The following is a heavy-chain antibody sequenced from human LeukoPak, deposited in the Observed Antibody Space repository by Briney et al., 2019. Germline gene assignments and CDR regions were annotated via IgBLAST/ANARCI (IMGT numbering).Heavy chain of an antibody. J-gene: IGHJ4*02. CDR2: IMPILGIA. D-gene: IGHD4-17*01. CDR1: GGTFSSYA. Sequence: ASVKVSCKASGGTFSSYAISWVRQAPGQGLEWMGRIMPILGIANYAQKFQGRVTITADKSTSTAYMELSSLRSEDTAVYYCAAGSTVVTRGIDYWGQGTLVTVSS. CDR3: AAGSTVVTRGIDY. V-gene: IGHV1-69*04.